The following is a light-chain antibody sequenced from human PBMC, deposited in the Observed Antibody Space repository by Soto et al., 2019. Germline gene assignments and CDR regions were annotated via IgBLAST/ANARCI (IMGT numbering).Light chain of an antibody. V-gene: IGKV1-27*01. CDR1: QGIRNY. J-gene: IGKJ1*01. CDR2: GAS. CDR3: QQYNNYWT. Sequence: DVQMTQSPSSLSASVGYRFTITCRASQGIRNYVAWYQQKPGKAPKLLISGASTLQSGVPSRFSGSGSGTDFTLTISSLQPEDFATYYCQQYNNYWTFGQGTRVDIK.